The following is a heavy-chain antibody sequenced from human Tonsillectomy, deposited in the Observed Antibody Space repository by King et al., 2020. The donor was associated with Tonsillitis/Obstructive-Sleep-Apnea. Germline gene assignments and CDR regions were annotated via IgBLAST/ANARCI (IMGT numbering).Heavy chain of an antibody. V-gene: IGHV4-59*01. J-gene: IGHJ6*03. Sequence: QLQESGPGLVKPSETLSLTCTVSGGSISSYYWSWIRQPPGKGLEWIGYIYYSGSTNYNPSLKSRVTISVDTSKNQFSLKLSSVTAADTAVYYCAIGQGPAVAGPGYYYYMDVWGKGTTVTVSS. CDR2: IYYSGST. CDR1: GGSISSYY. CDR3: AIGQGPAVAGPGYYYYMDV. D-gene: IGHD6-19*01.